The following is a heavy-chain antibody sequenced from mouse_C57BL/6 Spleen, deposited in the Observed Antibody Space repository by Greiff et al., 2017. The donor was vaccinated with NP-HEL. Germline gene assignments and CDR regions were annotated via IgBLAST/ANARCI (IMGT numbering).Heavy chain of an antibody. D-gene: IGHD1-1*01. J-gene: IGHJ4*01. V-gene: IGHV5-17*01. Sequence: EVMLVESGGGLVKPGGSLKLSCAASGFTFSDYGMHWVRQAPEKGLEWVAYISSGSSTIYYADTVKGRFTISRDNAKNTLFLQMTSLRSEDTAMYYCARLTTVVVPYAMDYWGQGTSVTVSS. CDR3: ARLTTVVVPYAMDY. CDR1: GFTFSDYG. CDR2: ISSGSSTI.